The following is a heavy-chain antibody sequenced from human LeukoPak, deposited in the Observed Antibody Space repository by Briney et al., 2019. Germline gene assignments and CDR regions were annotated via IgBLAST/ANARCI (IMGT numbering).Heavy chain of an antibody. CDR1: GFRFDDYG. V-gene: IGHV3-23*03. J-gene: IGHJ3*02. CDR3: AKDWNVDYDSSGYHPVAFDI. CDR2: IYSGGST. D-gene: IGHD3-22*01. Sequence: GGSLRLSCAASGFRFDDYGMSWVRQAPGKGLEWVSVIYSGGSTYYADSVRGRFTISRDNSKNTLYLQMNSLRAEDTAVYYCAKDWNVDYDSSGYHPVAFDIWGQGTMVTVSS.